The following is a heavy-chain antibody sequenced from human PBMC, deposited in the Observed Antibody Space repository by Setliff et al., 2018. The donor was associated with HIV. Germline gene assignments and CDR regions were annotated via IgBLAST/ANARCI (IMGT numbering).Heavy chain of an antibody. D-gene: IGHD4-17*01. J-gene: IGHJ2*01. CDR3: ARGTRYGDSKGGYWAFDL. Sequence: PSETLSLTCAVYGGSFSGYYWSWIRQPPGKGLEWIGEINHSGGANYNPSLKSRVIISVDKSKNQFSLNLSFVTAADTAMYYCARGTRYGDSKGGYWAFDLWGRGTLVTVSS. CDR1: GGSFSGYY. CDR2: INHSGGA. V-gene: IGHV4-34*01.